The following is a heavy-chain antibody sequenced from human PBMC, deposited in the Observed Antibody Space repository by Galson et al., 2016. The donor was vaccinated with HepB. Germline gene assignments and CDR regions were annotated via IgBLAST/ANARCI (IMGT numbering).Heavy chain of an antibody. J-gene: IGHJ4*02. Sequence: SLRLSCAGSGFSFSDHYMDWVRQAPGKGLEWVGRIRNKRNNYITEYAASVIGRFTISRGDSRNSVDLQMNTLKTEDTAVYYCARMANGADSDWGQGTLVTVSS. D-gene: IGHD2-8*01. CDR2: IRNKRNNYIT. CDR1: GFSFSDHY. V-gene: IGHV3-72*01. CDR3: ARMANGADSD.